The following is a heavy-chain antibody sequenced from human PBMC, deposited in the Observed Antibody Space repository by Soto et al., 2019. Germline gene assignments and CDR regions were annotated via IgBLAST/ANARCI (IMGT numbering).Heavy chain of an antibody. CDR1: GFTFSRYW. Sequence: EVQVVESGGGLVQPGGSLRLSCAASGFTFSRYWMHWVRQVPGKGLVWVSRINIEGTSATYADSVKGRFTISRDHARNVLLLQMNSLRAEDSAVYYCAAGLLPRISGTTLNPWGQGTLVIVSS. V-gene: IGHV3-74*01. CDR3: AAGLLPRISGTTLNP. J-gene: IGHJ5*02. CDR2: INIEGTSA. D-gene: IGHD1-7*01.